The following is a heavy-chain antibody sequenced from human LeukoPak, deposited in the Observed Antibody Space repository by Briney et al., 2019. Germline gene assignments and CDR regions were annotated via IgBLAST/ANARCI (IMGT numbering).Heavy chain of an antibody. D-gene: IGHD4-17*01. Sequence: GASVKVSCKASGYTFANYYIHWVRQAPGQGLEWMEKISPTGDSISYAQRFRDRVTMTTDTSTITVYMELSNLRSEDTSVYYCARGSVTTDASFDYWGQGTLVTVSS. V-gene: IGHV1-46*01. CDR2: ISPTGDSI. J-gene: IGHJ4*02. CDR3: ARGSVTTDASFDY. CDR1: GYTFANYY.